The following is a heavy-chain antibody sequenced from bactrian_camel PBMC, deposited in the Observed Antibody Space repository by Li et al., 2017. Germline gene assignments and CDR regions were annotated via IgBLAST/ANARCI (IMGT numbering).Heavy chain of an antibody. V-gene: IGHV3S1*01. D-gene: IGHD3*01. CDR2: IATGSGNT. Sequence: HVQLVESGGDLVQPGGSPRLSCAASGYTYSRNCMAWFRQAPGKEREGVARIATGSGNTYYADSVKGRFTISQDNAKNTVYLQMDSLEPEDTGMYYCAANGVLQHCGGWYLRSTDDKYWGQGTQVTVS. J-gene: IGHJ4*01. CDR3: AANGVLQHCGGWYLRSTDDKY. CDR1: GYTYSRNC.